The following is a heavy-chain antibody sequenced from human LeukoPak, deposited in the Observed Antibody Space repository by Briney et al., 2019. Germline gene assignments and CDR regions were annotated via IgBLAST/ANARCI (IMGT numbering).Heavy chain of an antibody. CDR1: GYSFTSYW. J-gene: IGHJ4*02. V-gene: IGHV5-51*01. D-gene: IGHD3-3*01. Sequence: GESLKISCQGSGYSFTSYWIGWVRQMPGKGLEWMGLIYPGDSNTRYSPSFQGQVTISADKSISAAFLQWSSLKASDTAMYYCARHSHYDFWSGYLDYWGQGTLVTVSS. CDR2: IYPGDSNT. CDR3: ARHSHYDFWSGYLDY.